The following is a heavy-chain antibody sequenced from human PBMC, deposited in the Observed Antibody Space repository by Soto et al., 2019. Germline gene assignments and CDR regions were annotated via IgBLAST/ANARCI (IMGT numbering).Heavy chain of an antibody. Sequence: EVQLLESGGGFVQPGGSLRLSCAASGFTFSNYAMSWVRQAPGKGLEWVSAITGSGDSTHYADSVKGRFTISRHSPTNTEYLQMNMLSDEDTPVYDCAIEPLWFDSAWHPTAGFDAWGQGTLVTVSS. CDR2: ITGSGDST. J-gene: IGHJ5*02. V-gene: IGHV3-23*01. D-gene: IGHD6-19*01. CDR1: GFTFSNYA. CDR3: AIEPLWFDSAWHPTAGFDA.